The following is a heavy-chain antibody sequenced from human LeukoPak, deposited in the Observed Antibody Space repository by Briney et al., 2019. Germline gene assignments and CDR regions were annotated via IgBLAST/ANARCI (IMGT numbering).Heavy chain of an antibody. CDR1: GYTFTSYA. CDR2: INAGNGNT. V-gene: IGHV1-3*03. D-gene: IGHD5-24*01. J-gene: IGHJ3*02. Sequence: ASVKVSCKASGYTFTSYAMHWVRQAPGQRLEWMGWINAGNGNTKYSQEFQGRVTMTRNTSISTAYMELSSLRSEDTAVYYCARGERWLQLYDAFDIWGQGTMVTVSS. CDR3: ARGERWLQLYDAFDI.